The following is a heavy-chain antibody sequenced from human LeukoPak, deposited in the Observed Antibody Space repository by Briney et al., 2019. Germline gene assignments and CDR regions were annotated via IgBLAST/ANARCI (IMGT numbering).Heavy chain of an antibody. CDR3: ARDRGYSGSCNVWFDP. CDR1: GGSISSSSDY. CDR2: IYRSGNT. J-gene: IGHJ5*02. D-gene: IGHD1-26*01. V-gene: IGHV4-39*07. Sequence: PSETLSLTCTVSGGSISSSSDYWGWIRQSPGKGLEWIGNIYRSGNTYCNPSLKSRVSISVDTSKNQFSLKLNSVTAADTATYYCARDRGYSGSCNVWFDPWGQGILVTVSS.